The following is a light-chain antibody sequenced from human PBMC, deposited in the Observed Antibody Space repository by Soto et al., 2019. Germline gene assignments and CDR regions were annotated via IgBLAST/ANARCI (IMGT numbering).Light chain of an antibody. CDR1: SSEVGGYNY. CDR3: SSYTSSSTLYV. V-gene: IGLV2-14*01. Sequence: QSVLTQPASVSGSPGQSITISCTGTSSEVGGYNYVSWYQQHPGKAPKLMIYDVSIRPSGVSNRFSGSKSGNTASLTISGFQAEDEADYYCSSYTSSSTLYVFGTGTKVTVL. CDR2: DVS. J-gene: IGLJ1*01.